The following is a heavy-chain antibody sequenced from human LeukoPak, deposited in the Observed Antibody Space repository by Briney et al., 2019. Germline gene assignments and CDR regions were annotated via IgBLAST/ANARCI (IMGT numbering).Heavy chain of an antibody. CDR3: ARHPSSSSRDRFDY. D-gene: IGHD6-13*01. V-gene: IGHV5-51*01. CDR2: FYPGDSDT. Sequence: GESLKTSCQGPGYRFATYWSGWVRQIPGKGLEWMVIFYPGDSDTRYSPSFQGQVTISADESISTAYLQWSSLKASDTAMYYCARHPSSSSRDRFDYWGQGTLVTVSS. J-gene: IGHJ4*02. CDR1: GYRFATYW.